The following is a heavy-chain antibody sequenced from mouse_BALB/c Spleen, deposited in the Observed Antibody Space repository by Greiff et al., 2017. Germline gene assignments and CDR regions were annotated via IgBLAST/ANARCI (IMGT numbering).Heavy chain of an antibody. J-gene: IGHJ3*01. V-gene: IGHV1S135*01. Sequence: QLQESGPELVKPGASVKVSCKASGYAFTSYNMYRVKQSHGKSLEWIGYIDPYNGGTSYNQKFKGKATLTVDKSSSTAYMHLNSLTSEDSAVYYCAREGIYYGNYEFAYWGQGTLVTVSA. CDR2: IDPYNGGT. CDR1: GYAFTSYN. CDR3: AREGIYYGNYEFAY. D-gene: IGHD2-1*01.